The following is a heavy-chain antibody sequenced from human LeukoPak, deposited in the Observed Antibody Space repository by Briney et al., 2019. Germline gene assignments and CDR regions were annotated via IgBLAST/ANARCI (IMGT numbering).Heavy chain of an antibody. V-gene: IGHV3-7*04. CDR1: GFTSSSYW. D-gene: IGHD4-11*01. J-gene: IGHJ4*02. CDR3: ARARSYSNYYFDY. CDR2: IKQDGSEK. Sequence: GGSLRLSCAASGFTSSSYWMSWVRQAPGKGLEWVANIKQDGSEKYYVDSVKGRFTISRDNAKNSLYLQMNSLRAEDTAVYYCARARSYSNYYFDYWGQGTLVTVSS.